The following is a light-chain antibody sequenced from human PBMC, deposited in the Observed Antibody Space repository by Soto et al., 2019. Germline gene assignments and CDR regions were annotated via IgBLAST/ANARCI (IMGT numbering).Light chain of an antibody. CDR1: QSITSW. CDR2: KAS. J-gene: IGKJ1*01. Sequence: DIQMTQSPSTLSASIGDRVTITCRASQSITSWLAWYQQKPGKAPKLLIYKASNLESGVPSRFSGSGSGTDFANTISSLQPDDFAAYYCQQYNTYPTFGQGTKVEFK. V-gene: IGKV1-5*03. CDR3: QQYNTYPT.